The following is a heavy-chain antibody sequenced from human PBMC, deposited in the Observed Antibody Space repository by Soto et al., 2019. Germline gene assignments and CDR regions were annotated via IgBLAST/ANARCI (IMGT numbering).Heavy chain of an antibody. J-gene: IGHJ4*02. CDR2: ISGSGGST. D-gene: IGHD3-22*01. Sequence: GGSLRLSCAASGFTFSSYAMSWVRQAPGKGLEWVSAISGSGGSTYYADSVKGRFTISRDNSKNTLYLQMNSLRAEDTAVYYCAKDHYDSSGYSPRYGDYWGQGTLVTVSS. V-gene: IGHV3-23*01. CDR1: GFTFSSYA. CDR3: AKDHYDSSGYSPRYGDY.